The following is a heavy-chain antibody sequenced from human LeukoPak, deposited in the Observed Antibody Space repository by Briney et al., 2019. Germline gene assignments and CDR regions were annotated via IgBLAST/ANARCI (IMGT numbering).Heavy chain of an antibody. J-gene: IGHJ4*02. CDR2: FDPEDGET. CDR1: GYTLTELS. V-gene: IGHV1-24*01. Sequence: APVKVSCKVSGYTLTELSMHWVRQAPGKGLEWMGGFDPEDGETIYAQKFQGRVTMTEDTSTDTAYMELSSLRSEDTAVYYCATDLIAARPEFDYWGQGTLVTVSS. D-gene: IGHD6-6*01. CDR3: ATDLIAARPEFDY.